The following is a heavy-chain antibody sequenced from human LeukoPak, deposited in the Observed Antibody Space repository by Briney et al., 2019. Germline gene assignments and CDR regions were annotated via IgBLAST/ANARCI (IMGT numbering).Heavy chain of an antibody. CDR3: ARMFDSVGYYYPFDY. J-gene: IGHJ4*02. CDR1: GGSISSGSYY. V-gene: IGHV4-61*02. CDR2: FYTSGTT. Sequence: PSETLSLTCTVSGGSISSGSYYWSWIRQPAGKGLEWIGRFYTSGTTTYNASLKSRATISVDTSKNQFSLTLSSVTAADTAVYYCARMFDSVGYYYPFDYWGQGTLVTVSS. D-gene: IGHD3-22*01.